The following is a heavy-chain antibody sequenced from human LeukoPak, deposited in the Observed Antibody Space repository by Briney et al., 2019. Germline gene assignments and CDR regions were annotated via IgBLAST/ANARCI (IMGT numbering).Heavy chain of an antibody. J-gene: IGHJ1*01. CDR2: ISYDGSNK. Sequence: GRSLRLSCAASGFTFSSYAMHWVRQAPGKGLEWVAVISYDGSNKYYADSVKGRFTISRDNSKNTLYLQMNSLRAEDTAVYYCARDENSYYYDSSGYYGEYFQHWGQGTLVTVSS. CDR3: ARDENSYYYDSSGYYGEYFQH. CDR1: GFTFSSYA. D-gene: IGHD3-22*01. V-gene: IGHV3-30-3*01.